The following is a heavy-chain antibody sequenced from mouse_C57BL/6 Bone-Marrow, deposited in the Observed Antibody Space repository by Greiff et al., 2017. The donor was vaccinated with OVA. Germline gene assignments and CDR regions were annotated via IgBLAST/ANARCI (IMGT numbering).Heavy chain of an antibody. CDR2: ISSGSSTI. V-gene: IGHV5-17*01. D-gene: IGHD1-1*01. CDR3: ARVEDYYGSSSWFAY. Sequence: EVHLVESGGGLVKPGGSLKLSCAASGFTFSDYGMHWVRQAPEKGLEWVAYISSGSSTIYYADTVKGRFTISRDNAKNTLFLQMTSLRSEDTAMYYCARVEDYYGSSSWFAYWGQGTLVTVSA. CDR1: GFTFSDYG. J-gene: IGHJ3*01.